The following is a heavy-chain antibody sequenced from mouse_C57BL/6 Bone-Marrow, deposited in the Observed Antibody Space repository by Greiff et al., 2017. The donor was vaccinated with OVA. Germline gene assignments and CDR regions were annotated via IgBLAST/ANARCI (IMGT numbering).Heavy chain of an antibody. CDR2: IYPRSGNT. D-gene: IGHD2-12*01. Sequence: QVQLQQSGAELARPGASVKLSCKASGYTFTSYGISWVKQRTGQGLEWIGEIYPRSGNTYYNEKFKGKATLTADKSSSTAYMELRSLTSEDSAVYFCAIDSYDVYYFDYWGQGTTLTVSA. J-gene: IGHJ2*01. V-gene: IGHV1-81*01. CDR1: GYTFTSYG. CDR3: AIDSYDVYYFDY.